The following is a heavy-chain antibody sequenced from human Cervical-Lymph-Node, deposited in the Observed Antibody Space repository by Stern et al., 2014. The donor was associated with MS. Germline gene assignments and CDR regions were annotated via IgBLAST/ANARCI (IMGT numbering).Heavy chain of an antibody. D-gene: IGHD3-16*01. Sequence: QVQLVQSGAEVKKPGASVKVSCKASGYSFTYYGINWVRQAPGQGLEWMGWVSGDSGNTNSAQKFQGRVTMTTDTSTSTAHMGLRSLRSDDTAVYYCARGGMGGNYYYYYGMDVWGQGTAVTVSS. CDR2: VSGDSGNT. CDR1: GYSFTYYG. V-gene: IGHV1-18*01. CDR3: ARGGMGGNYYYYYGMDV. J-gene: IGHJ6*02.